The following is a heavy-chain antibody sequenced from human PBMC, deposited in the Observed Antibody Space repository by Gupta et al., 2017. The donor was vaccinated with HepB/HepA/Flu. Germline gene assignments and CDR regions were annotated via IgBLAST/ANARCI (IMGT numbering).Heavy chain of an antibody. J-gene: IGHJ3*02. D-gene: IGHD1-26*01. CDR3: AKGNSGTPYGAVDM. CDR1: GVTFSRYG. CDR2: ISKDASDQ. Sequence: QVQLVESWGAVVQPGTSLRLSCAASGVTFSRYGMDWVRQAQGKGLEWVAVISKDASDQKYADSVKGRFTISRDNSKNTLFLQMNSLRTEDTAVYYCAKGNSGTPYGAVDMWGQGTMVIVSS. V-gene: IGHV3-30*18.